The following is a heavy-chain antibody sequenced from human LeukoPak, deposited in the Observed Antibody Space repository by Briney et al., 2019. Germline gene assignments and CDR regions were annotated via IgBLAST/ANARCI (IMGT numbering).Heavy chain of an antibody. J-gene: IGHJ6*01. V-gene: IGHV3-23*01. D-gene: IGHD2-15*01. CDR3: AKNQVGRTYYYYGMDV. CDR2: ISGRGGST. Sequence: PGESLTLSCAASGFTFSSYTMIWVRQAPGKGLEWVSDISGRGGSTYYAPPVKRRLTISRDNCKNTLYLQMNTLRAEDTAVYYCAKNQVGRTYYYYGMDVWGQGTTVTVSS. CDR1: GFTFSSYT.